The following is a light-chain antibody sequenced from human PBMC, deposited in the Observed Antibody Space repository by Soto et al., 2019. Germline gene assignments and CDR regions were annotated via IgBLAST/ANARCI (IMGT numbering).Light chain of an antibody. CDR3: QQYNNWTRT. J-gene: IGKJ5*01. V-gene: IGKV3-15*01. CDR1: QLFSSN. CDR2: GVS. Sequence: EIVMMQSPAILSVSPGESVTLSCRASQLFSSNLAWYQHKPGQAPRILIYGVSTRDTGVPDRFSGSASGTEFNLTISSLQSEDFAVYYCQQYNNWTRTFGQGTRLEIK.